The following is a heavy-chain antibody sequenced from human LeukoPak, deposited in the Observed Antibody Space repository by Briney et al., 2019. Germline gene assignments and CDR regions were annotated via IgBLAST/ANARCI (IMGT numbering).Heavy chain of an antibody. V-gene: IGHV1-2*02. CDR1: GYTFSGYY. Sequence: ASVKVSCKASGYTFSGYYLHWVRQAPGQGLEWMGWINPNSGGTNSAQKFQGRVTMTRDTSIITAYMELRRLRSDDTAVYFCARGYYDSSDYEYFQHWGQGTLVTVSS. CDR3: ARGYYDSSDYEYFQH. D-gene: IGHD3-22*01. CDR2: INPNSGGT. J-gene: IGHJ1*01.